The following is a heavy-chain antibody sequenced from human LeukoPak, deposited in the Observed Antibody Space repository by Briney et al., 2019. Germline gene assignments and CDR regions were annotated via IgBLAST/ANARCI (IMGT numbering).Heavy chain of an antibody. CDR1: GYTFTSYY. V-gene: IGHV1-46*01. D-gene: IGHD3-3*01. CDR2: INPSVGST. J-gene: IGHJ5*02. CDR3: ARDTRPPYYDFWSGYYTGGGYNWFDP. Sequence: ASVKVSCKASGYTFTSYYMHWVRQAPGQGLEWMGIINPSVGSTSYAQKFQGRVTMTRDTSTSTVYMELSSLRSEDTAVYYCARDTRPPYYDFWSGYYTGGGYNWFDPWGQGTLVTVSS.